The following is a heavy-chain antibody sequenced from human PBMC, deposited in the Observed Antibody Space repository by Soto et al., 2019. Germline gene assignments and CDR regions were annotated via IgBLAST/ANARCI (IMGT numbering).Heavy chain of an antibody. J-gene: IGHJ4*02. V-gene: IGHV1-18*01. CDR1: GYTFTSYH. CDR3: ARDSPPPRE. Sequence: QVQLVQSGTEVRKPGASVKVSCKASGYTFTSYHISWVRQAPGQGLEWMGGISAYNGNTNYAQTLQGRVTTTTDTATSTAYMELRSLRSDDTAVYYCARDSPPPREWGQGTLVTVSS. CDR2: ISAYNGNT.